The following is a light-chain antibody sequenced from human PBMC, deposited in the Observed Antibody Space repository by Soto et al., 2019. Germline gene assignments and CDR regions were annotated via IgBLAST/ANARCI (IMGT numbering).Light chain of an antibody. J-gene: IGKJ1*01. Sequence: DIQMTQSPSSLSASVGDRVTITCQASQDISNYLNWYQQKPGKAPKLLIYDASNLETGVPSRFRGSGSGKDFTFATSSLQPEDIATYYCQHYDNLHITLGQGTKVHIK. CDR1: QDISNY. V-gene: IGKV1-33*01. CDR3: QHYDNLHIT. CDR2: DAS.